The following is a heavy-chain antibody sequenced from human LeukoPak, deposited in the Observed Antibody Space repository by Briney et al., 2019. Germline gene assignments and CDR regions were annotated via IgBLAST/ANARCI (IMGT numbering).Heavy chain of an antibody. V-gene: IGHV3-30*04. Sequence: GGSLRLSCAASGFTFSTYATHWVRRAPGKGLEWVAIISYDGNNEYYADSVRGRFTISRDNSKNTLSLQMISLRVEDTAVYYCARGRYYLDNWGQGTLVTVSS. CDR2: ISYDGNNE. D-gene: IGHD3-10*01. CDR1: GFTFSTYA. CDR3: ARGRYYLDN. J-gene: IGHJ4*02.